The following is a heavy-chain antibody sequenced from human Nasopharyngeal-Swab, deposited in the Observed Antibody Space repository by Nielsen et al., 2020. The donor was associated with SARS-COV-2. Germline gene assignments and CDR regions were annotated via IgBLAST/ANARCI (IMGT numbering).Heavy chain of an antibody. D-gene: IGHD1-1*01. CDR2: INAGNGNT. J-gene: IGHJ4*02. CDR3: ARDSDNWAIDY. V-gene: IGHV1-3*01. Sequence: ASVKVSCKASGYTFTSYAMHWVRQAPGQRLEWMGWINAGNGNTKYSQKFQGRLTMTTDTTTSTVYMELSSLRAEDAAVYYCARDSDNWAIDYWGQGTLVTVSP. CDR1: GYTFTSYA.